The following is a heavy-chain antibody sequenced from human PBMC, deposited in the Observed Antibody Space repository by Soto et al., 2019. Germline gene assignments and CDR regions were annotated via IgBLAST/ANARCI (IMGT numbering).Heavy chain of an antibody. V-gene: IGHV3-23*01. CDR3: ARGHSTDCSNGVCSFFYNHEMDV. J-gene: IGHJ6*02. CDR1: GFTFRNYA. CDR2: IDRSGGTS. Sequence: GGSLRLSCAAAGFTFRNYAMSWVRQAPGKGLEWVSAIDRSGGTSYYADSVKGRFTISRDNAKNTLYLQMTRLRSDDTAVYFCARGHSTDCSNGVCSFFYNHEMDVWGQGTTVTVSS. D-gene: IGHD2-8*01.